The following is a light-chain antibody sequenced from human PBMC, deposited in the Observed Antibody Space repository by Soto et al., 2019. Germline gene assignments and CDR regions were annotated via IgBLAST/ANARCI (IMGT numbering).Light chain of an antibody. CDR2: EVN. J-gene: IGLJ3*02. Sequence: QSVLTQPPSASGSLGQSVTISCTGTSSDVGGYNFVSWYQQYPGKAPKLIIYEVNKRPSGVPDRFSGSKSGNTASLTVSGLQAEDEADYFCSSYGGSNNLVFGGGTEVTVL. CDR1: SSDVGGYNF. V-gene: IGLV2-8*01. CDR3: SSYGGSNNLV.